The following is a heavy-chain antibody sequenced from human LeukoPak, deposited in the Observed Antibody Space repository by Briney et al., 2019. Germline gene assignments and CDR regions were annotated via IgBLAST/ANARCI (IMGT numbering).Heavy chain of an antibody. V-gene: IGHV3-23*01. Sequence: GGSLRLSCAASGFTFSSYAMSWVRQAPGKGLEWVSAISGSGGSTYYADSVKGRFTISRDNFKNTLYLQMNSLRAEDTAVYYCAKDLFSGSGRIFDYWGQGTLVTVSS. CDR1: GFTFSSYA. CDR3: AKDLFSGSGRIFDY. CDR2: ISGSGGST. J-gene: IGHJ4*02. D-gene: IGHD3-10*01.